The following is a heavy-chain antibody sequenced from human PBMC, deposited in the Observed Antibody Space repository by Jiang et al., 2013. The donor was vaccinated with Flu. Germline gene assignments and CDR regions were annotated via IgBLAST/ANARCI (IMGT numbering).Heavy chain of an antibody. V-gene: IGHV4-61*02. D-gene: IGHD5-18*01. J-gene: IGHJ5*02. Sequence: KPSQTLSLTCTVSGGSISSGSYYWSWIRQPAGKGLEWIGRISASGSTNYNPSLKSRVTISVDTSKNQFSLKLSSVTAADTAVYYCARSSYRGYPFDPWGQGTLVTVSS. CDR2: ISASGST. CDR3: ARSSYRGYPFDP. CDR1: GGSISSGSYY.